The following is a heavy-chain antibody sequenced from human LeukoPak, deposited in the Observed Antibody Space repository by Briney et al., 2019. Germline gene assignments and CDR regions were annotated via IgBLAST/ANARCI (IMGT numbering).Heavy chain of an antibody. Sequence: GGSLRLSCAASGFTFNNYGMHWVRQAPGKGLEWVAVISYDGRNKHYPDSVKGRFTISRDISTDTLWLQMDSLRTEDTAVYYCAKGPLRGTAAAFDYWGQGTLVTVSS. CDR3: AKGPLRGTAAAFDY. V-gene: IGHV3-30*18. CDR1: GFTFNNYG. D-gene: IGHD2-2*01. J-gene: IGHJ4*02. CDR2: ISYDGRNK.